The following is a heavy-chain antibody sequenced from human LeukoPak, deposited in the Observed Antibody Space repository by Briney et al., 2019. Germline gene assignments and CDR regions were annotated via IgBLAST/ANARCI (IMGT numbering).Heavy chain of an antibody. CDR1: GGSISSYY. Sequence: SETLSLTCTVSGGSISSYYWSWIRQPAGKGLEWIGRIHTTGITNYNPSLKSRLTISVDKSKNQFSLKLSSVTAADTAVYYCARDSPYCSSTSCYFSFDPWGQGTLVTVSS. CDR2: IHTTGIT. CDR3: ARDSPYCSSTSCYFSFDP. D-gene: IGHD2-2*01. J-gene: IGHJ5*02. V-gene: IGHV4-4*07.